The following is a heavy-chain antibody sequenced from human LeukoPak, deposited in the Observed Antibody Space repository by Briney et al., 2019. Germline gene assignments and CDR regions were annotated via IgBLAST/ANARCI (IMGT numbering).Heavy chain of an antibody. CDR1: GGTFSSYA. V-gene: IGHV1-69*13. D-gene: IGHD2-2*01. CDR3: ARTGRKGYCSSTSCYPALDY. CDR2: IIPIFGTA. J-gene: IGHJ4*02. Sequence: SVKVSCKASGGTFSSYAISWVRQAPGQGLEWMGGIIPIFGTANYAQKFQGRVTITADESTSTAYMELSSLRSEDTAVYYCARTGRKGYCSSTSCYPALDYWGQGTLVTVSS.